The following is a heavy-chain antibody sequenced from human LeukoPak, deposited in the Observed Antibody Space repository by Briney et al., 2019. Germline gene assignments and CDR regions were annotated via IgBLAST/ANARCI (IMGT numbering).Heavy chain of an antibody. V-gene: IGHV3-23*01. J-gene: IGHJ4*02. CDR2: ISGGGGTT. CDR3: AKDHEAYYFDY. CDR1: GFTFSSYA. Sequence: GGSLRLSCAASGFTFSSYAMSWVRQAPGKGLEWVSAISGGGGTTYYADPVKGRFTISRDNSKNTLYLQMNSLRAEDTAVYYCAKDHEAYYFDYWGQGTLVTVSS.